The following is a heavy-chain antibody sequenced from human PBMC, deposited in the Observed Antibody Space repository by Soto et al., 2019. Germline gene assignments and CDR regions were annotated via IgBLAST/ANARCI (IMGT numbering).Heavy chain of an antibody. D-gene: IGHD3-22*01. Sequence: SLRLSCAASGFTFSSYAMSWVRQAPGKGLEWVSAISGGGGSTCYADSVKGRFTISRDNAKNTLYLQMNSLRAEDTAVYYCASQDSSGYYYFDYWGQGTLVTVSS. J-gene: IGHJ4*02. CDR2: ISGGGGST. CDR1: GFTFSSYA. V-gene: IGHV3-23*01. CDR3: ASQDSSGYYYFDY.